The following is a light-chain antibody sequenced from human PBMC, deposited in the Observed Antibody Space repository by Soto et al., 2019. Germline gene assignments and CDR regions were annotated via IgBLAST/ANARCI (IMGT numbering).Light chain of an antibody. CDR2: GAS. J-gene: IGKJ1*01. V-gene: IGKV3-20*01. Sequence: PGERATLSCRASQSVRSNYLAWYQQKPGQAPRLIFDGASRRATGIPDRFSGSGSGTDFALTISRLEPEDFAVYSCQKYGSTPPTFGQGTKVEIK. CDR3: QKYGSTPPT. CDR1: QSVRSNY.